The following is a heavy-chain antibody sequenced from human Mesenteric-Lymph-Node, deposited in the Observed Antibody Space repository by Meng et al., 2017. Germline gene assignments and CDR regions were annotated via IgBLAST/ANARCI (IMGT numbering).Heavy chain of an antibody. J-gene: IGHJ3*02. Sequence: GSLRLSCTVSGGSISSYYLSWIRQPPGKGLEWIGYIYYSGSTNYNPSLKSRVTISVDTSKNQFSLKLSSVTAADTAVYYCARVRNQGSGKVVPAATLGKNDAFDIWGQGTMVTGSS. D-gene: IGHD2-2*01. V-gene: IGHV4-59*01. CDR2: IYYSGST. CDR3: ARVRNQGSGKVVPAATLGKNDAFDI. CDR1: GGSISSYY.